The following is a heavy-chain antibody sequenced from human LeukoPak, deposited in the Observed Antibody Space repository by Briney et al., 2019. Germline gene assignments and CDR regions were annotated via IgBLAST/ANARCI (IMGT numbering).Heavy chain of an antibody. J-gene: IGHJ6*02. CDR1: GGSFSGYY. Sequence: SETLSLTCAVYGGSFSGYYWSWIRQPPGKGLEWIGEINHSGSTNYNPSLKSRVTISVDTSENQFSLKLSSVTAADTAVYYCARAESMDVWGQGTTVTVSS. CDR3: ARAESMDV. CDR2: INHSGST. V-gene: IGHV4-34*01.